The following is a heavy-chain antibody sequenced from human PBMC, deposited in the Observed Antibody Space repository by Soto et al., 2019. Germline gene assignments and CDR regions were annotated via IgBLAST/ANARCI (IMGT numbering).Heavy chain of an antibody. CDR2: IWYDGSNK. CDR3: ARDLVETMARGVIIRPPYYYYGMDV. J-gene: IGHJ6*02. D-gene: IGHD3-10*01. Sequence: PGGSLRLSCAASGFTFSSYGMHWVRQAPGKGLEWVAVIWYDGSNKYYADSVKGRFTISRDNSKNTLYLQMNSLRAEDTAVYYCARDLVETMARGVIIRPPYYYYGMDVWGQGTTVTVSS. CDR1: GFTFSSYG. V-gene: IGHV3-33*01.